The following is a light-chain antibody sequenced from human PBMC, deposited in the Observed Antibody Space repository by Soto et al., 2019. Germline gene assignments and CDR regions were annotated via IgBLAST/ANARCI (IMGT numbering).Light chain of an antibody. Sequence: QSVLTQPPSASGTPGQRVTISCSGSNFNIGSHTVNWYQQLPGTAPKLLMHNNNQRPLGVPDRFSGSKSGTSASLAISGLQSEDEADYCCSVWDDSLKGWVFGGGTKLTVL. J-gene: IGLJ3*02. CDR3: SVWDDSLKGWV. V-gene: IGLV1-44*01. CDR1: NFNIGSHT. CDR2: NNN.